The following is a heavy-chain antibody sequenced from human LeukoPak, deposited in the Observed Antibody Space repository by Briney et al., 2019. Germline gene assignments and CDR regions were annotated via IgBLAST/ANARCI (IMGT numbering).Heavy chain of an antibody. V-gene: IGHV3-30*02. D-gene: IGHD6-19*01. Sequence: PGGSLRLSCAASGFTFSSYGMHWVRQAPGKGLEWVAFIRYDGSNKYYADSVKGRFTISRDSAKNSLYLQMDSLRVEDTAIYYCARCSGWAFKNWGQGTLVTVSS. CDR3: ARCSGWAFKN. J-gene: IGHJ4*02. CDR1: GFTFSSYG. CDR2: IRYDGSNK.